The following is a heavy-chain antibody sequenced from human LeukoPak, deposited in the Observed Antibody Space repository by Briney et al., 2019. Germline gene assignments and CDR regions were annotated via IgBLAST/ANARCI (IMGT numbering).Heavy chain of an antibody. CDR2: IKSKTDGGTT. D-gene: IGHD6-19*01. Sequence: GGSLRLSCAASGFTFSNAWMSWVRQAPGKGLEWVGRIKSKTDGGTTDYAAPVKGRFTISRDDSKNTLYLQMNSLKTEDTAVYYCTTDGRIAVAGTDYYYYYAMDVWGQGTTVTVSS. CDR3: TTDGRIAVAGTDYYYYYAMDV. CDR1: GFTFSNAW. J-gene: IGHJ6*02. V-gene: IGHV3-15*01.